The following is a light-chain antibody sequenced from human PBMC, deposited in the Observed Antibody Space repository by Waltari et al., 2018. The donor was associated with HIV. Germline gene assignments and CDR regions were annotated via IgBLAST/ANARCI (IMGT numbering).Light chain of an antibody. CDR3: SSFTTSNSLL. CDR1: SSDVGAYNY. CDR2: EVS. J-gene: IGLJ2*01. Sequence: QSALTQPASVSGSPGQSITVSGTGTSSDVGAYNYVSWYQQTPGTAPKLVIYEVSNRPSGISYRFSGSKSGNTASLTISGLQTEDEGDYYCSSFTTSNSLLFGGGTKVTVL. V-gene: IGLV2-14*01.